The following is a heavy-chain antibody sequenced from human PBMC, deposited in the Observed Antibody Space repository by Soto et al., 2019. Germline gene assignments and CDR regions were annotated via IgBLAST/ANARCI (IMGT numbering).Heavy chain of an antibody. CDR1: GYTFTSYD. D-gene: IGHD3-10*01. V-gene: IGHV1-8*01. Sequence: ASVKVSCKASGYTFTSYDINWVRQATGQGLEWMGWMNPNSGNTGYAQKNQGRVTMTRNTSISTAYMELSSLRSEDTAVYYCARGGVLWFGELSGDWFDPWGQGTLVTVSS. J-gene: IGHJ5*02. CDR3: ARGGVLWFGELSGDWFDP. CDR2: MNPNSGNT.